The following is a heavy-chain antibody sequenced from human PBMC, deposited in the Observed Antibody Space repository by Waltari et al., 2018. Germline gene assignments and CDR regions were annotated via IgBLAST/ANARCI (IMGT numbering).Heavy chain of an antibody. J-gene: IGHJ6*03. CDR1: GGTFSSYT. D-gene: IGHD1-26*01. V-gene: IGHV1-69*02. CDR3: ASRSYPPDYYYYYMDV. CDR2: IIPILGIA. Sequence: QVQLVQSGAEVKKPGSSVKVSCKASGGTFSSYTISRVRTAPGQGLEWMVRIIPILGIANYAQKFQGRVTITADKSTSTAYMELSSLRSEDTAVYYCASRSYPPDYYYYYMDVWGKGTTVTVSS.